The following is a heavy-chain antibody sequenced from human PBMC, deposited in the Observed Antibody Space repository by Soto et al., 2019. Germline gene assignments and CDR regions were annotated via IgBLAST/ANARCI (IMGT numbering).Heavy chain of an antibody. CDR2: ISSNGGST. CDR1: VFTFSSYA. Sequence: PWWSLRLSCSVFVFTFSSYAMHWVRQAPGKGLQYVSSISSNGGSTYYADSVKGRFTISRDNSKNTLYLQMSSLRVEDTAVYYCVKDRYVDYWGQGNLVTVSS. V-gene: IGHV3-64D*06. J-gene: IGHJ4*02. CDR3: VKDRYVDY.